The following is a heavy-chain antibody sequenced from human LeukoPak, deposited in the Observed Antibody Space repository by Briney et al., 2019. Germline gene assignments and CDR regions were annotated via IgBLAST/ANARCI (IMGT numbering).Heavy chain of an antibody. J-gene: IGHJ5*01. V-gene: IGHV3-11*06. CDR1: GFTFSDYY. Sequence: GGSLRLSCAASGFTFSDYYMSWIRQAPGRGLEWVSYISSSSTYTNYADSVKGRFTISRDNAENSLFLQMNSLRAEDTAVYFCARGVVGATSRNWFDSWGQGTLVTVSS. CDR3: ARGVVGATSRNWFDS. CDR2: ISSSSTYT. D-gene: IGHD1-26*01.